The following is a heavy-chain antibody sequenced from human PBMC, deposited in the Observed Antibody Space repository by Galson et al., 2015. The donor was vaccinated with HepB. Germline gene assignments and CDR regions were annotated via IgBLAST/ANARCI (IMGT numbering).Heavy chain of an antibody. D-gene: IGHD1-26*01. CDR3: ISDGPRRGRDYYPFAY. CDR2: CRIKGGGGTI. CDR1: GFGYGDYA. J-gene: IGHJ4*02. Sequence: PLRLSCGDSGFGYGDYAGIGVREAPGEGLEGVGRCRIKGGGGTIEHASSVKGRWTISRDDSKSVACLQMNSLNAEDTAKYYCISDGPRRGRDYYPFAYWGQGTLVTVSS. V-gene: IGHV3-49*04.